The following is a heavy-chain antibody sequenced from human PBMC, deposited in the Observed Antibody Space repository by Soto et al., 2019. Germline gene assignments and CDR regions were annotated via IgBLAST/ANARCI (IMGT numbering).Heavy chain of an antibody. V-gene: IGHV3-21*01. D-gene: IGHD6-13*01. CDR1: GFTFSSYA. CDR3: TRVRTYSSTSQAAYYFDT. Sequence: DVQLVESGGGLVKPGGSLRLSCAASGFTFSSYAMNWVRQSPGKVLEWVSSISSSGSYIYYADSLKGRFTISRDNVSNSLDLQMSCRRTEDSAVYYRTRVRTYSSTSQAAYYFDTWGPGAMVTVSS. J-gene: IGHJ4*02. CDR2: ISSSGSYI.